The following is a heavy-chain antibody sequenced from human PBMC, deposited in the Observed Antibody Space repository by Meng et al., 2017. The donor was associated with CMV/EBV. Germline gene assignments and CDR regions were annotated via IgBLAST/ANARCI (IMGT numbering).Heavy chain of an antibody. J-gene: IGHJ3*02. CDR2: INPSGGST. D-gene: IGHD2-2*01. CDR3: ARPLGNIVVVPAARSAFDI. Sequence: ASVKVSCKASGYTFTSYYMHWVRQAPGQGLEWMGIINPSGGSTNYAQKFQGRVTITADKSTSTAYMELSSLRSEDTAVYYCARPLGNIVVVPAARSAFDIWGQGTMVTVSS. V-gene: IGHV1-46*01. CDR1: GYTFTSYY.